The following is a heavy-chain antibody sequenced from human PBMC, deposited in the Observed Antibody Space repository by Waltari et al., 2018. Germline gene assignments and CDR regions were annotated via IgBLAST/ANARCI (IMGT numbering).Heavy chain of an antibody. CDR3: ARVPNYANGWPLDY. CDR2: MRQDGGEI. Sequence: EVQLVESGGGLVQPGGSLRLSCAASGFLFSDHWMSWVRQAPGKGLEWVANMRQDGGEISYVDSVRGRFTISRDNAKNSLYLQMNSLRAEDTAIYYCARVPNYANGWPLDYWGRGTLITVSS. CDR1: GFLFSDHW. D-gene: IGHD6-19*01. J-gene: IGHJ4*02. V-gene: IGHV3-7*03.